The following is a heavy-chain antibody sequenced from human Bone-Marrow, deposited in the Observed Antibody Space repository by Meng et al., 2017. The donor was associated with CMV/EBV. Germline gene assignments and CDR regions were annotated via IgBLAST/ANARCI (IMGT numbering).Heavy chain of an antibody. CDR1: GGTFSSYS. Sequence: SVKVSCKASGGTFSSYSINWVRQAPGQGLEWMGGIIPMFDATDFAQNFQGRVTITTDESTTTAYMELSSLTSEDTAIYYCARGDIYQLLEPPPGSAPNEYFYDYYPMDVWGLGHTVTGAS. CDR3: ARGDIYQLLEPPPGSAPNEYFYDYYPMDV. CDR2: IIPMFDAT. D-gene: IGHD2-2*01. V-gene: IGHV1-69*05. J-gene: IGHJ6*02.